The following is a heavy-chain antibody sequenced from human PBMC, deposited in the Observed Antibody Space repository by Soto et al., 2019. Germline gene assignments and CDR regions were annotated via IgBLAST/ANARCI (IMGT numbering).Heavy chain of an antibody. Sequence: QVQLVQSGPEVKRPGSSVKISCKTSGFSSSTYAFSCVRRAPGQGLEWMGLIGADSGKPRYAQQFDGRVAMTTDTSTRTAYMQVSGMTSDDTSVYYCGVSAGLDFWGQGTRVTVSS. D-gene: IGHD6-13*01. J-gene: IGHJ4*02. CDR2: IGADSGKP. CDR3: GVSAGLDF. V-gene: IGHV1-18*01. CDR1: GFSSSTYA.